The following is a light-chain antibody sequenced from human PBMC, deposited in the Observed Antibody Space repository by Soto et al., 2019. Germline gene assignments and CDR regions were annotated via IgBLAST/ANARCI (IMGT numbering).Light chain of an antibody. V-gene: IGKV3-20*01. Sequence: EIVLTQSPGTLSSSPGERATLSCRASQTVTSNYLAWYQQKRGQAPRLLIWGASIRATDLPDRFSGGGSGTDFTLTISRLEAEDFAVYYCHQYGSSPGTFGQGTKVELK. CDR2: GAS. J-gene: IGKJ1*01. CDR1: QTVTSNY. CDR3: HQYGSSPGT.